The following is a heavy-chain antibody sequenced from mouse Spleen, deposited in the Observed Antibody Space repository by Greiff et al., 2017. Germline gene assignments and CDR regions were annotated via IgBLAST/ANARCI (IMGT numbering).Heavy chain of an antibody. Sequence: QVQLQQSGAELVRPGASVTLSCKASGYTFTDYEMHWVKQTPVHGLEWIGAIDPETGGTAYNQKFKGKAILTADKSSSTAYMELRSLTSEDSAVYYCTRFITTVVGFDYWGQGTTLTVSS. CDR3: TRFITTVVGFDY. D-gene: IGHD1-1*01. CDR2: IDPETGGT. V-gene: IGHV1-15*01. J-gene: IGHJ2*01. CDR1: GYTFTDYE.